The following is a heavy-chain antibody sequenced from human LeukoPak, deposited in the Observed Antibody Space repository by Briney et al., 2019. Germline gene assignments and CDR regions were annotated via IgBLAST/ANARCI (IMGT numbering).Heavy chain of an antibody. CDR3: AKVLGMYGISGYAWYFDY. D-gene: IGHD6-25*01. CDR2: ISGSGYST. V-gene: IGHV3-23*01. Sequence: GGSLRLSCTASGFTFSSYAMSWVRQAPGKGLEWVSIISGSGYSTYYADSVKGRFTISRDNSKNTLYLQMNSLRAEDTAVYYCAKVLGMYGISGYAWYFDYWGQGTLVTVSS. J-gene: IGHJ4*02. CDR1: GFTFSSYA.